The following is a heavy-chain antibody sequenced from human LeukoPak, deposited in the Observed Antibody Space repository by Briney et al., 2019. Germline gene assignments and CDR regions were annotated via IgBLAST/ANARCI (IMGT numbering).Heavy chain of an antibody. V-gene: IGHV3-23*01. Sequence: PGGSLRLSCAASGFTFSSYAMSWVRQAPGKGLEWVSAISGSGGSTYYADSVKGRFTISRDNSKNTLYLQMNSLRAEDTAVYYCAKDQTYFNYDSSGYREGYYFDYWGQGTLVTVSS. CDR1: GFTFSSYA. J-gene: IGHJ4*02. CDR2: ISGSGGST. CDR3: AKDQTYFNYDSSGYREGYYFDY. D-gene: IGHD3-22*01.